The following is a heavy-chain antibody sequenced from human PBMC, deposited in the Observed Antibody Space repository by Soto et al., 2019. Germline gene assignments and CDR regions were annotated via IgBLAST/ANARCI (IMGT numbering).Heavy chain of an antibody. V-gene: IGHV1-3*01. D-gene: IGHD3-22*01. CDR2: INAGNGNT. CDR3: TVALGRYYDSSGYYRAEYFQH. CDR1: GYTFTSYA. Sequence: ASVQVSCKASGYTFTSYAMHWVRQAPGQRLEWMGWINAGNGNTKYSQKFQGRVTITRDTSASTAYMELSSLRSEDTAVYYCTVALGRYYDSSGYYRAEYFQHCGQGTLVTVSS. J-gene: IGHJ1*01.